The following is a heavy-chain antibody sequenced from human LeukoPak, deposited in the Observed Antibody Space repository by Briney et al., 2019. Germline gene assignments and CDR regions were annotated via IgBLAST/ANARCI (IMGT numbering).Heavy chain of an antibody. D-gene: IGHD2-2*01. J-gene: IGHJ4*02. Sequence: DSVKGRFTISRDNSKNTLYLQMNSLRDEDTAVYYCARDIVVVPAAMQGEFDYWGQGTLVTVSS. V-gene: IGHV3-30*07. CDR3: ARDIVVVPAAMQGEFDY.